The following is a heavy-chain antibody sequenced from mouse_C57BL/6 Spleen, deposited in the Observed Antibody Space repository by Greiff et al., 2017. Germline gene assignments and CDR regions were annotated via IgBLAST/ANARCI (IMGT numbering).Heavy chain of an antibody. CDR1: GYSFTGYY. Sequence: VQLKESGPELVKPGASVKISCKASGYSFTGYYMNWVKQSPEKSLEWIGEINPSTGGTTYTQKFKAKATLTVDKSSSTAYMQVKSLTSEDSAGYYCARGEGGLLRLRYGDVLGTGNTGTGSS. CDR3: ARGEGGLLRLRYGDV. CDR2: INPSTGGT. V-gene: IGHV1-42*01. J-gene: IGHJ1*03. D-gene: IGHD1-2*01.